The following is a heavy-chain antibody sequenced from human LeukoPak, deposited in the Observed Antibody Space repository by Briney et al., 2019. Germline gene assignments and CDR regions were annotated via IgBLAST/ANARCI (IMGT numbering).Heavy chain of an antibody. V-gene: IGHV3-48*03. J-gene: IGHJ4*02. D-gene: IGHD3-3*01. CDR1: GFTFSSYE. Sequence: PGGSLRLSCAASGFTFSSYEMNWVRQAPGKGLEWVSYISSSGSTIYYADSVKGRFTISRDNSKNTLYLQMNSLKTEDTAVYYCTGQLPRDYDFWSGAEFFDYWGQGTLVTVSS. CDR3: TGQLPRDYDFWSGAEFFDY. CDR2: ISSSGSTI.